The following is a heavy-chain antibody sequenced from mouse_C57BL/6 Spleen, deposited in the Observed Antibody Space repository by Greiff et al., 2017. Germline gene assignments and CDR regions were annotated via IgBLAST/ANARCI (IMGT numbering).Heavy chain of an antibody. CDR3: TKLEVSYSGPSYAMGC. D-gene: IGHD2-10*01. CDR1: GYTFTDYE. CDR2: IDPETGGT. J-gene: IGHJ4*01. Sequence: QVQLQQSGAELVRPGASVTLSCKASGYTFTDYEMHWVKQTPVHGLEWIGAIDPETGGTAYNQKFKGKAILTADKSSSTAYMELRSLTSEDSAVYYCTKLEVSYSGPSYAMGCWGQGASVSVSS. V-gene: IGHV1-15*01.